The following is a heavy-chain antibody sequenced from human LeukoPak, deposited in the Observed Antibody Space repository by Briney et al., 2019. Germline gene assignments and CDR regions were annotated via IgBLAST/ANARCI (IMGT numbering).Heavy chain of an antibody. V-gene: IGHV4-31*03. J-gene: IGHJ1*01. CDR3: ARGIDYGSEYFQH. CDR1: GGSISSSSYY. D-gene: IGHD4-17*01. CDR2: IYYSGST. Sequence: SETLSLTCTVSGGSISSSSYYWGWIRQPPGKGLEWIGYIYYSGSTYYNPSLKSRVTISVDTSKNQFSLKLTSVTAADTAVYYCARGIDYGSEYFQHWGQGTLVTVSS.